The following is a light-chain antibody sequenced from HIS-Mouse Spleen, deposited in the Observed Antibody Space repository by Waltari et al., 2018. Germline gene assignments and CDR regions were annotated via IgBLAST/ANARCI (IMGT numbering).Light chain of an antibody. CDR1: RRDVGGYNY. J-gene: IGLJ3*02. V-gene: IGLV2-14*03. CDR2: DVS. CDR3: STYTSSSTSWV. Sequence: QSALTQPASVSGSPGQSITISCTGTRRDVGGYNYVSWYQQHPGKAPKLMIYDVSNRPSGVSNRFSGSKSGNTASLTISGLQAEDEADYYCSTYTSSSTSWVFGGGTKLTVL.